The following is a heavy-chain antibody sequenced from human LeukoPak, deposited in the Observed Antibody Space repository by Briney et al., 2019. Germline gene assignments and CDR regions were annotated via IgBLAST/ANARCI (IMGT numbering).Heavy chain of an antibody. CDR3: ARGARVEDQRGRGKIDY. Sequence: PSETLSLTCTVSGGSISSSSYYWGWIRQPPGKGLEWIGSIYYSGGTYYNPSLKSRVTISVDTFKNQFSLKLSSVTAADTAVYYCARGARVEDQRGRGKIDYWGRGTLVTVSS. CDR2: IYYSGGT. CDR1: GGSISSSSYY. J-gene: IGHJ4*02. V-gene: IGHV4-39*07. D-gene: IGHD3-16*01.